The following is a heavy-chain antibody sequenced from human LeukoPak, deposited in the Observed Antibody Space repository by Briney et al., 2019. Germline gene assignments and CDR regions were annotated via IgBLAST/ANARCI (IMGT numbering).Heavy chain of an antibody. D-gene: IGHD3/OR15-3a*01. J-gene: IGHJ5*02. CDR1: GYTFTGYY. CDR2: INPNSGGT. V-gene: IGHV1-2*02. CDR3: ARDLTRTGSLSVGWFDP. Sequence: GASVKVSCQASGYTFTGYYMHWVRQAPGQGRDWMGWINPNSGGTNYAQKFQGRVTMTRDTSISTAYMELSRLRSDDTAVYYCARDLTRTGSLSVGWFDPWGQGTLVTVSS.